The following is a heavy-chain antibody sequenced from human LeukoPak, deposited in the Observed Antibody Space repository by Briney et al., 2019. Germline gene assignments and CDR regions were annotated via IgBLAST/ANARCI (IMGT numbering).Heavy chain of an antibody. D-gene: IGHD4-11*01. CDR3: AREYSNYISYGMDV. J-gene: IGHJ6*02. V-gene: IGHV1-3*01. CDR1: GYTFTSYA. CDR2: INAGNGNT. Sequence: ASVKVSCKASGYTFTSYAMHWVRQAPGQRLEWMGWINAGNGNTKYSQKFQGRVTITRDTSASTAYMELGSLRSEDTAVYYCAREYSNYISYGMDVWGQGTTVTVSS.